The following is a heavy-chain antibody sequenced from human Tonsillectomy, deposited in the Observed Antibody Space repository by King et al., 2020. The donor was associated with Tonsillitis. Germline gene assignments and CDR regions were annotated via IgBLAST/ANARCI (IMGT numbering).Heavy chain of an antibody. CDR1: GYSFTSYW. D-gene: IGHD6-19*01. V-gene: IGHV5-10-1*03. J-gene: IGHJ6*02. Sequence: QLVQSGAEVKEAGESLRISCKGSGYSFTSYWISWVRQMPGKGLEWMGRIDPSDSYTNYSPSFQGHVTISADKSISTAYLQWSSLKASDTAIYYCARPIPVAGTYSYYYGMDVWGQGTTVTVSS. CDR2: IDPSDSYT. CDR3: ARPIPVAGTYSYYYGMDV.